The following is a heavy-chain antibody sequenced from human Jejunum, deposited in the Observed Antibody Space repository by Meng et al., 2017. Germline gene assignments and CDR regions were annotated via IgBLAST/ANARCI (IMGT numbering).Heavy chain of an antibody. J-gene: IGHJ4*02. Sequence: GGSLRLSCAGSPFTFRTYDMTWVRQAPGKGLEWVSYISSSGSTIFYADPVKGRFTISRDNVESSLYLQMNSLRAEVTAVYYCARARHFVYSDGWAGYYFDYWGQGALVTVSS. CDR3: ARARHFVYSDGWAGYYFDY. V-gene: IGHV3-48*03. CDR2: ISSSGSTI. D-gene: IGHD6-19*01. CDR1: PFTFRTYD.